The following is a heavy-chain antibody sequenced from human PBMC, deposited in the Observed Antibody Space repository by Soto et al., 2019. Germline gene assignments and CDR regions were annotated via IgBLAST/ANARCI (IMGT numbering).Heavy chain of an antibody. CDR3: ARDISPPPDVVVPAAID. CDR1: GGTFSSYA. Sequence: QVQLVQSGAEVKKPGSSVKVSCKASGGTFSSYAISWVRQAPGQGLEWMGGIIPIFGTANYAQKLQGRVTITADESTSTAYMELSSLRSEETAVYYCARDISPPPDVVVPAAIDWGQGTLVTVSS. J-gene: IGHJ4*02. V-gene: IGHV1-69*01. D-gene: IGHD2-2*01. CDR2: IIPIFGTA.